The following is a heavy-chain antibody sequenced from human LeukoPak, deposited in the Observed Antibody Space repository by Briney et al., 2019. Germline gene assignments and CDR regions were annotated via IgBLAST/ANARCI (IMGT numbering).Heavy chain of an antibody. CDR1: GFTFSDYW. V-gene: IGHV3-74*01. J-gene: IGHJ4*02. CDR3: ARGYRPNWGSTVGDY. CDR2: INSNGSST. Sequence: GGSLRLSCAASGFTFSDYWMHWVRQAPGKGLVWVSRINSNGSSTNYADSVKGRFTISRDNAKNTLYLQMNSLRAEDTAVYYCARGYRPNWGSTVGDYWGQGTLVTVSS. D-gene: IGHD7-27*01.